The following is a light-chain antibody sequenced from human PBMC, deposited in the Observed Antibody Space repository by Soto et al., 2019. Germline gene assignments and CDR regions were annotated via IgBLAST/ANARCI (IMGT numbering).Light chain of an antibody. J-gene: IGKJ1*01. CDR3: QQYGSSGP. CDR2: GAS. Sequence: EIGMSQTPGTLSLSQRQRATLYCMGSQSVSTNYLGWYQQKPCPAPRLLIYGASNRATGIPDRFSGSGSGTDFTLTISRLEPEDFAVYYCQQYGSSGPFGQGGKVAI. V-gene: IGKV3-20*01. CDR1: QSVSTNY.